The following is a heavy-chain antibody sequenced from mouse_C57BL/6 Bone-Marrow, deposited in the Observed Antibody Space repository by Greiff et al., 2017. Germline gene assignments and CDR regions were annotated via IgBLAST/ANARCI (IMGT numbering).Heavy chain of an antibody. Sequence: DVHLVESGGGLVQPGGSLSLSCAASGFTFTDYYMSWVRQPPGKALEWLGFIRNKANGYTTEYSASVKGRFTISRDNSQSILYLQMNALRAEDSATYYCARAYYGSSPWFAYWGQGTLVTVSA. J-gene: IGHJ3*01. CDR3: ARAYYGSSPWFAY. V-gene: IGHV7-3*01. D-gene: IGHD1-1*01. CDR1: GFTFTDYY. CDR2: IRNKANGYTT.